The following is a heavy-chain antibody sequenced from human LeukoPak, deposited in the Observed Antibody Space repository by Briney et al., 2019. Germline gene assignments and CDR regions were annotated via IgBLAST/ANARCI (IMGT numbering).Heavy chain of an antibody. CDR2: IIPIFGTA. CDR1: GGTFSSYA. CDR3: ARGLATVTTYY. J-gene: IGHJ4*02. D-gene: IGHD4-17*01. V-gene: IGHV1-69*05. Sequence: SVKVSCKASGGTFSSYAISWVRQAPGQGLEWMGGIIPIFGTANYAQKFQGRVTMTTDTSTSTAYMELRSLRSDDTAVYYCARGLATVTTYYWGQGTLATVSS.